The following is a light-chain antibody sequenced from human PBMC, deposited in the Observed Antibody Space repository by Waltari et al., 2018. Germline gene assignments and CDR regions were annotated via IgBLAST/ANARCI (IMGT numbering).Light chain of an antibody. CDR2: NKN. V-gene: IGLV1-47*01. Sequence: QSVLTQPPSVSASPGQRVTISCSGSSSNIGDNYVHCYQQFPGTAPKLLIYNKNQRPSGVPDRFSGSKSGTSASLAISALRSEDEAEYFCAAWDDSRSGYVFGTGTQVTVL. CDR3: AAWDDSRSGYV. CDR1: SSNIGDNY. J-gene: IGLJ1*01.